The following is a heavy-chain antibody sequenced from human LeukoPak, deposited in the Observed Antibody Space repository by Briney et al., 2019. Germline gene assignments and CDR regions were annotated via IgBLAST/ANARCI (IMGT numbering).Heavy chain of an antibody. CDR1: GFTFTNAW. V-gene: IGHV3-15*01. CDR3: TTKKGIQTAATTRGGGY. D-gene: IGHD4-11*01. Sequence: GGSLRLSCTTSGFTFTNAWMSWVRQAPGKGLEWVGRIKSKTDGGTTDYAAPVRGRFTISRDDSTNTLFLQMNSLKHEDTAVYSSTTKKGIQTAATTRGGGYWGQGTLVTVSS. CDR2: IKSKTDGGTT. J-gene: IGHJ4*02.